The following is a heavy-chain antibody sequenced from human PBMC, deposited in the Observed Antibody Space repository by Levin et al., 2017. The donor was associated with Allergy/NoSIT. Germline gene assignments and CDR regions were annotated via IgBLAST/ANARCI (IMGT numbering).Heavy chain of an antibody. J-gene: IGHJ6*02. CDR1: GFTFSSYG. CDR3: AKEYRYCSSTSCRVLRYGMDG. D-gene: IGHD2-2*01. CDR2: ISYDGSNK. Sequence: GGSLRLSCAASGFTFSSYGMHWVRQAPGKGLEWVAVISYDGSNKYYADSVKGRFTISRDNSKNTLYLQMNSLRAEDTAVYYCAKEYRYCSSTSCRVLRYGMDGWGQGTTVTVSS. V-gene: IGHV3-30*18.